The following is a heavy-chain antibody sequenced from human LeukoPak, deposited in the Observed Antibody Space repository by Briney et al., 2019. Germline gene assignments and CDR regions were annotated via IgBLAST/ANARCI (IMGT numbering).Heavy chain of an antibody. J-gene: IGHJ6*02. CDR2: IYYSGST. Sequence: PSETLSLTCTVSGGSISSSSYYWGWIRQPPGKGLEWIGYIYYSGSTNYNPSLKSRVTISVDTSKNQFSLKLSSVTAADTAVYYCARLIYGDEPYYYYGMDVWGQGTTVTVSS. CDR3: ARLIYGDEPYYYYGMDV. V-gene: IGHV4-61*05. D-gene: IGHD4-17*01. CDR1: GGSISSSSYY.